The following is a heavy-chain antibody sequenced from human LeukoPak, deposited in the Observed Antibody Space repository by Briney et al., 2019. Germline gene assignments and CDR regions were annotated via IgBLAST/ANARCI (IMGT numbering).Heavy chain of an antibody. CDR2: ISESGRT. Sequence: PPETLSLTCTVSGGSISTSSYYWGWIRQPPGKGLEWIGSISESGRTYYNPSLKSRVIISVDTSKKHFSLKLSSVTAADTAVYYCARHCTGDICAAYYFYYYMDVWGKGTTVTVSS. CDR3: ARHCTGDICAAYYFYYYMDV. D-gene: IGHD2-8*02. J-gene: IGHJ6*03. V-gene: IGHV4-39*02. CDR1: GGSISTSSYY.